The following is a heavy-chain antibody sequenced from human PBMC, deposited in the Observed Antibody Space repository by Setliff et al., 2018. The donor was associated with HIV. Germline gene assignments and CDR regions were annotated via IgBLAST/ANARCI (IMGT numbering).Heavy chain of an antibody. V-gene: IGHV3-30*02. CDR1: GFTFSFYG. Sequence: GGSLRLSCAASGFTFSFYGMHWVRQAPGKGLEWVAFIRYDDSYKFYVDSVKGRFTISRDNAKNSLYLQMNSLRAEDTAVYYCAQITVMGYWGQGTLVTVSS. CDR3: AQITVMGY. CDR2: IRYDDSYK. J-gene: IGHJ4*02. D-gene: IGHD4-4*01.